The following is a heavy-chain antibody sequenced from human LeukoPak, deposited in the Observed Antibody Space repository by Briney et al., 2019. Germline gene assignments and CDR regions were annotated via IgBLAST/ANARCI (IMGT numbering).Heavy chain of an antibody. D-gene: IGHD2-15*01. J-gene: IGHJ6*03. Sequence: GGSLRLSCAASGFTFSSYGMSWVRQAPGKGLEWVSAISGSGGSTYYADSVKGRFTISRDNSKNTLYLQMNSLRAEDTAVYYCAKNGDRGAYCSGGSCYPYFYYYMDVWGKGTTVTISS. CDR2: ISGSGGST. CDR1: GFTFSSYG. CDR3: AKNGDRGAYCSGGSCYPYFYYYMDV. V-gene: IGHV3-23*01.